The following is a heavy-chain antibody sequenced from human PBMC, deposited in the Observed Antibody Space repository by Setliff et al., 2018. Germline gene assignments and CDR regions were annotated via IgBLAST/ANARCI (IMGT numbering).Heavy chain of an antibody. D-gene: IGHD2-2*01. CDR2: IYHDGYT. Sequence: TLSLTCAVSGVSVNSLTWWSWVRQSPGKGLEWIGHIYHDGYTKSYPSVHFNQSLKSRVTMSVDKSKNHFSLELTSVTAADTAVYYCARGGGGYHAASWGQGILVTVSS. J-gene: IGHJ5*02. V-gene: IGHV4-4*02. CDR3: ARGGGGYHAAS. CDR1: GVSVNSLTW.